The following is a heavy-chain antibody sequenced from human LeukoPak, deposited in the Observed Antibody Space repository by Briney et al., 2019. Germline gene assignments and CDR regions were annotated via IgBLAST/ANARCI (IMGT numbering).Heavy chain of an antibody. CDR3: ARDRRYCSSTSCSYGYFQH. CDR1: GGTFSSYA. CDR2: IIPIFGTA. D-gene: IGHD2-2*01. V-gene: IGHV1-69*13. Sequence: SVKVSCKASGGTFSSYAISWVRQAPGQGLEWMGGIIPIFGTANYAQKFQGRVTITADESTSTAYMELSSLRSEDTAVYYCARDRRYCSSTSCSYGYFQHWGQGTLVTVSS. J-gene: IGHJ1*01.